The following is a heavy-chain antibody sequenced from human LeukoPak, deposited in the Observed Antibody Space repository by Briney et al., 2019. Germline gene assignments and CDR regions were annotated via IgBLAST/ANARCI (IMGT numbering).Heavy chain of an antibody. CDR1: GYTFTSYG. V-gene: IGHV1-18*01. CDR3: ATTSYQLLADY. CDR2: ISAYNGNT. D-gene: IGHD2-2*01. Sequence: ASVKVSCKASGYTFTSYGISWVRQAPGQGLEWMGWISAYNGNTNYAQKLQGRVTMTTDTSTSTAYMELRSLRSDGTAVYYCATTSYQLLADYWGQGTLVTVSS. J-gene: IGHJ4*02.